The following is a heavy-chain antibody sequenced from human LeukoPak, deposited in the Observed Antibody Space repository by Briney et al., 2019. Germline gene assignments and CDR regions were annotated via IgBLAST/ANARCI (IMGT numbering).Heavy chain of an antibody. Sequence: GASVKVPCKVSGYTLTELSMHWVRQAPGKGLEWMGGFDPEDGETIYAQKFQGRVTMTEDTSTDTAYMELSSLRSEDTAVYYCATPVRSIVVVPAAPQNYYYYGMDVWGQGTTVTVSS. CDR2: FDPEDGET. V-gene: IGHV1-24*01. J-gene: IGHJ6*02. CDR3: ATPVRSIVVVPAAPQNYYYYGMDV. CDR1: GYTLTELS. D-gene: IGHD2-2*01.